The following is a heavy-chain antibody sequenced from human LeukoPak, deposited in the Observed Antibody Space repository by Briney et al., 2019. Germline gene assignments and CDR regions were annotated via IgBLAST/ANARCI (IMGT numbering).Heavy chain of an antibody. D-gene: IGHD1-1*01. CDR3: AKDQRSGEYNFGWGPFDI. CDR1: GFTFSKFA. J-gene: IGHJ3*02. Sequence: GGSLRLSCEVSGFTFSKFAMNWVRQAPGKGLEWVSSISSSARSAVYGDSVRGRFTISRVNAENTLYLQMNNLRDDDTAIYYCAKDQRSGEYNFGWGPFDIWGQGTMVTVSS. V-gene: IGHV3-23*01. CDR2: ISSSARSA.